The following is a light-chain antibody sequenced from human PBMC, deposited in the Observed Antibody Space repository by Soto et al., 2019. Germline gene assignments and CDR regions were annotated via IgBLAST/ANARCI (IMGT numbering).Light chain of an antibody. CDR3: QQYGSSPWT. CDR1: QSVSSSY. J-gene: IGKJ1*01. Sequence: EIVLTQSPGTLSLSPGERATLSCRASQSVSSSYLAWYQQKPGQAHRLLIYGASSRATGIPDRFSGSGSGTDFTLTISRLEPEDFAVYYYQQYGSSPWTLGQGTKVEIK. CDR2: GAS. V-gene: IGKV3-20*01.